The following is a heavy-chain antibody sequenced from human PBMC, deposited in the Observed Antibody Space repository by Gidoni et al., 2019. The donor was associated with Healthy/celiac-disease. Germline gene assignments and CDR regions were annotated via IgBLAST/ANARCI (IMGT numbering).Heavy chain of an antibody. Sequence: EVQLVESGGGLVKPVGSLRLSCEASGFPFSSYRMNWVRQDPGKGLEWVSSSSSSSSYIYDADSVKGRFTISRDKAKNSLYLKMNSLRAEDTAVYYCARAKDRSGWVAYFDYWGQGTLGTVSS. J-gene: IGHJ4*02. CDR2: SSSSSSYI. CDR3: ARAKDRSGWVAYFDY. V-gene: IGHV3-21*01. D-gene: IGHD6-19*01. CDR1: GFPFSSYR.